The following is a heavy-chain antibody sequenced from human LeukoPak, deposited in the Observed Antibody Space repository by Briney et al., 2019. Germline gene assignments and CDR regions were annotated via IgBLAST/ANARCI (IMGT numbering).Heavy chain of an antibody. CDR2: IYYSGST. J-gene: IGHJ4*02. CDR1: GGSISSYY. V-gene: IGHV4-59*08. CDR3: ARNDNSGSDY. Sequence: PSETLSLTCTVSGGSISSYYWSWIRQPPGKGLEWIGYIYYSGSTNYNPSLKSRVTISVDTSKNQFSLKLSSVTAADTAVYYCARNDNSGSDYWGQGTLVTVSS. D-gene: IGHD1-1*01.